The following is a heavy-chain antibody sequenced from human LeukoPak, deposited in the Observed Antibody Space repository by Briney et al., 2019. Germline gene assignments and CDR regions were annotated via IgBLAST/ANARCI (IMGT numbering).Heavy chain of an antibody. CDR1: GGSISSGGYY. V-gene: IGHV4-31*03. CDR2: IYYSGST. J-gene: IGHJ4*02. Sequence: PSQTLSLTCTVSGGSISSGGYYWSWIRQHPGKGLEWIGYIYYSGSTYYNPSLKSRVTISVDTSKNQFSLKLSSVTAADTAVYYCARGYYDSSGGGDYFDYWGQGTLVTVSS. CDR3: ARGYYDSSGGGDYFDY. D-gene: IGHD3-22*01.